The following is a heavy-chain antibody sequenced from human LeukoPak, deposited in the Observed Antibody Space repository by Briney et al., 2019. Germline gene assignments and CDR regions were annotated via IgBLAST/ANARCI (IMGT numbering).Heavy chain of an antibody. CDR1: GXTFSGXX. D-gene: IGHD3-22*01. J-gene: IGHJ6*02. CDR2: IXXXNGNT. Sequence: CXAXGXTFSGXXXXWVXXXPXXXXEXXXXIXXXNGNTNYAQKLQGRVTMTIDTSTNTAYMELRSLSSDDTAVYYCARRLTDSGGYYPYYYYGMDVWGQGTTVTVSS. CDR3: ARRLTDSGGYYPYYYYGMDV. V-gene: IGHV1-18*01.